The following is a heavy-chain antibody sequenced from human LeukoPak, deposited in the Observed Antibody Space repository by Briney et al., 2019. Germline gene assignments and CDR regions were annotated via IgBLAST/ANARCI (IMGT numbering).Heavy chain of an antibody. Sequence: GTSVKVSCKASGFTFTSSAVQWVRQARGQRLEWIGWIVVGSGNTNYAQKFQERVTITRDMSTSTAYMELSSLRSEDTAVYYCAADIRRDTAMVQNWGQGTLVTVSS. CDR2: IVVGSGNT. D-gene: IGHD5-18*01. V-gene: IGHV1-58*01. J-gene: IGHJ4*02. CDR3: AADIRRDTAMVQN. CDR1: GFTFTSSA.